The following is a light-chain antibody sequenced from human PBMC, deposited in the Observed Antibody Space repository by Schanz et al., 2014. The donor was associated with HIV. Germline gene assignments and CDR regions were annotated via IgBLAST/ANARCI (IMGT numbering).Light chain of an antibody. Sequence: QSVLTQPPSVSGAPGQRVTIPCSGSSSNVGAGFDVHWYQQALGKAPTLLIYTNDNRPSGVPDRYSGSKSGTSASLAITGLQAEDEADYYCATWDDNLSGWVFGGGTKLTVL. CDR3: ATWDDNLSGWV. CDR1: SSNVGAGFD. V-gene: IGLV1-40*01. CDR2: TND. J-gene: IGLJ3*02.